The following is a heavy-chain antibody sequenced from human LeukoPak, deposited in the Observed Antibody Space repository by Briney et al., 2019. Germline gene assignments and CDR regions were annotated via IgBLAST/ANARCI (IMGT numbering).Heavy chain of an antibody. V-gene: IGHV3-7*01. CDR3: ARRGGSSSRRSPIDY. J-gene: IGHJ4*02. CDR1: GFTFSDYW. CDR2: IKQDGSQR. D-gene: IGHD6-6*01. Sequence: GGSLRLSCTAPGFTFSDYWMTWVRQAPGKGPEWLANIKQDGSQRYYVDSVRGRFTISRDNAKNSLFLQMNGLRAEDTAVYYCARRGGSSSRRSPIDYWGQGTLVTVSS.